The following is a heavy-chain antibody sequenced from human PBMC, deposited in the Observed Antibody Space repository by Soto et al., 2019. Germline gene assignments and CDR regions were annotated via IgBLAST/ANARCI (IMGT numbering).Heavy chain of an antibody. D-gene: IGHD5-12*01. CDR2: INPNRGGT. J-gene: IGHJ6*02. CDR1: GYTFTGYY. V-gene: IGHV1-2*04. CDR3: ARDRKNLEMATDGAGRYYYYYGMDV. Sequence: GASVKVSCKASGYTFTGYYMHWVRQAPGQGLEWMGWINPNRGGTNYAQKFQGWVTMTRDTSISTAYMELSRLRSDDTAVYYCARDRKNLEMATDGAGRYYYYYGMDVGGQGTTVTGSS.